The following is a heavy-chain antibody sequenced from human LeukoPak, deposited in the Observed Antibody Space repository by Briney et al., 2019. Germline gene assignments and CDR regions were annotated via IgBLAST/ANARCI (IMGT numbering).Heavy chain of an antibody. D-gene: IGHD1-1*01. J-gene: IGHJ4*02. CDR2: INPNSGNT. Sequence: ASVKDSCKASGYTCTSYDINWVRQATGKGLEWMGCINPNSGNTGYAQKFQGRVTMTRNTSISTAYMELSSLRSEDTAVYYCARYTTGHDYWGQGTLVTVSS. CDR1: GYTCTSYD. CDR3: ARYTTGHDY. V-gene: IGHV1-8*01.